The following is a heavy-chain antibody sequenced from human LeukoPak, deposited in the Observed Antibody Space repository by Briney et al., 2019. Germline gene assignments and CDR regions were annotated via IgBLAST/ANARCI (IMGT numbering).Heavy chain of an antibody. J-gene: IGHJ4*02. D-gene: IGHD5-12*01. CDR2: IKQDGIEK. CDR3: ARARGGYDLDY. V-gene: IGHV3-7*01. Sequence: GGSLRLSCAASGFTLSSYWMSWVRQAPGKGLEWVANIKQDGIEKHYVESVKGRFTISRDNVKNSLYLQMNSLRAEDTAVYYCARARGGYDLDYWGQGALVTVSS. CDR1: GFTLSSYW.